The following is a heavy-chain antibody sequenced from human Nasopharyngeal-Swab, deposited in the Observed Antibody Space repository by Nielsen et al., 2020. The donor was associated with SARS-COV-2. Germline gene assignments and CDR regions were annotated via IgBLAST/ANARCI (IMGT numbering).Heavy chain of an antibody. CDR3: ARTSIAWKQLVRTQSFDY. J-gene: IGHJ4*02. V-gene: IGHV5-51*01. Sequence: WIRQPPGGGLEWMGIIYPGDSDTRYSPSFQGQVTISADKSISTAYLRWSSLKASDTAMYYCARTSIAWKQLVRTQSFDYWGQGTLVTVSS. D-gene: IGHD6-6*01. CDR2: IYPGDSDT.